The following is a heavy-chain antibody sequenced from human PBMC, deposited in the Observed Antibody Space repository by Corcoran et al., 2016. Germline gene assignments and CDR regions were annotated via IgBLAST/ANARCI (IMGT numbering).Heavy chain of an antibody. CDR3: ALLYYYGSGSYEFDY. V-gene: IGHV2-5*01. D-gene: IGHD3-10*01. J-gene: IGHJ4*02. CDR2: IYWNDDK. CDR1: GFSLSTSGVG. Sequence: QITLKGSGPTLVKPTQTLTLTCTFSGFSLSTSGVGVGWIRQPPGKALDWLARIYWNDDKRYSPSLKSRLTITKDTSKNQVVLTITNMDPVDTATYYGALLYYYGSGSYEFDYWGQGTLVTVSS.